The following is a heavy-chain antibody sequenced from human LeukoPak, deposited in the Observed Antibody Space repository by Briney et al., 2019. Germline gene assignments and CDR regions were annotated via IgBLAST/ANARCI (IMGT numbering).Heavy chain of an antibody. D-gene: IGHD2-15*01. CDR2: INHSGGT. Sequence: KPSETLSLTCAVYGGSFSGYYWSWIRQPPGKGLEWIGEINHSGGTNYNPSLKSRVTISVDTSKTQFSLKLSSVTAADTAVYYCARRVVVAALGYWGQGALVTVSS. CDR1: GGSFSGYY. J-gene: IGHJ4*02. CDR3: ARRVVVAALGY. V-gene: IGHV4-34*01.